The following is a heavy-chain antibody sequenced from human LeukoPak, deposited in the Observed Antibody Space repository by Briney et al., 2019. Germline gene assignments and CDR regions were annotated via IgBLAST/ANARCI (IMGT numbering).Heavy chain of an antibody. J-gene: IGHJ4*02. D-gene: IGHD5-18*01. CDR1: GFNIIGYA. CDR2: ISHDATAR. Sequence: GGSLRLSCAASGFNIIGYAMYWVRQAPGKGLEFVASISHDATARYRESVKGRFTISRDNSRNTVYLQMNSLRAEDTAVYYCANDLGWIQLNLGRGQGTLVTVSS. CDR3: ANDLGWIQLNLG. V-gene: IGHV3-30*18.